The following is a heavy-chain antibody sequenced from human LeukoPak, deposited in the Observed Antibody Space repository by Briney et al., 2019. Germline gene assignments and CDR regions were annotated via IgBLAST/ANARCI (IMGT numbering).Heavy chain of an antibody. J-gene: IGHJ6*03. CDR3: AKPHVATAVDYYYYYYMDV. CDR1: GFTFSSYA. CDR2: ISGSGGST. Sequence: GGSLRLSCAASGFTFSSYAMSWVRQAPGKGLEWVSAISGSGGSTYYADSVKGRFTISRDNSKNTLYLQMNSLRAEDTAVYYCAKPHVATAVDYYYYYYMDVWGKGTTVTVSS. V-gene: IGHV3-23*01. D-gene: IGHD6-13*01.